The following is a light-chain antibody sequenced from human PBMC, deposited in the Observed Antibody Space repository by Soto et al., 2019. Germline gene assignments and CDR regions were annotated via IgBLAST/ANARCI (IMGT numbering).Light chain of an antibody. Sequence: QSALTQPRSVSGSPGQSVTISCTGTSSDVGGYNYVSWYQHYPGKAPKRMIYDVTKRPSGVPDRFSGSKSGNTASLTISGVQEEDEAADYCCSYAGSYTFWVFGGGTKLTVL. CDR3: CSYAGSYTFWV. CDR1: SSDVGGYNY. J-gene: IGLJ3*02. CDR2: DVT. V-gene: IGLV2-11*01.